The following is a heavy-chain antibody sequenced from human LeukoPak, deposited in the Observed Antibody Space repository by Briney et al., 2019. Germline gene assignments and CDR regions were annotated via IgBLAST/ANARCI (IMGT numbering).Heavy chain of an antibody. V-gene: IGHV4-34*01. CDR1: GGSFSGYY. Sequence: PSETLSLTCAVYGGSFSGYYWSWIRQPPGKGLEWIGEINHSGSTNYNPSLKSRVTISVDTSKNQFSLKLSSVTAADTAVYYCARAPLSSISYFDYWGQGTLVTVSS. CDR3: ARAPLSSISYFDY. CDR2: INHSGST. D-gene: IGHD1-14*01. J-gene: IGHJ4*02.